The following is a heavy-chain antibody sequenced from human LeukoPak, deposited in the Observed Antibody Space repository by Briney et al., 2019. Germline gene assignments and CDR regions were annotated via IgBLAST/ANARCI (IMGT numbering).Heavy chain of an antibody. Sequence: GESLKISCKGSGYRFNAYWIAWVRQMPGKGLEWMGIIYPDDSDTRYSPSFQGQITISADKSVRTAYLQWSSLKASDTAMYYCARPNITSYYDSRGYDAFDVWGQGTMVTVSS. CDR3: ARPNITSYYDSRGYDAFDV. J-gene: IGHJ3*01. CDR1: GYRFNAYW. CDR2: IYPDDSDT. D-gene: IGHD3-22*01. V-gene: IGHV5-51*01.